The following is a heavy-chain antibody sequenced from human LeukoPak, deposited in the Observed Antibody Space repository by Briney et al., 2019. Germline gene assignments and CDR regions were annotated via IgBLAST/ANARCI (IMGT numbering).Heavy chain of an antibody. CDR1: GFTFSSYA. J-gene: IGHJ4*02. CDR3: ARRVSVAEYDY. CDR2: ISGSGGST. V-gene: IGHV3-23*01. Sequence: GGSLRLSCAASGFTFSSYAMSWVRQAPGKGLEWVSAISGSGGSTYYADSVKGRFTISRDNAKNSLYLQMNSLRAEDTAVYYCARRVSVAEYDYWGQGTLVTVSS. D-gene: IGHD6-19*01.